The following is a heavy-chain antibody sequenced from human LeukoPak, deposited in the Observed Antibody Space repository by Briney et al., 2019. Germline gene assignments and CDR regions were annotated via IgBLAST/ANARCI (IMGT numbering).Heavy chain of an antibody. CDR2: IIPIFGTA. D-gene: IGHD3-10*01. Sequence: SVKVSCKASGGTFSSYAISWVRQAPGQGLEWMGRIIPIFGTANYAQKFQGRVTITTDESTSTAYMELSSLRSEDTAVYYCASVNGSGNYYNGAFDYWGQGTLVTVSS. CDR1: GGTFSSYA. CDR3: ASVNGSGNYYNGAFDY. J-gene: IGHJ4*02. V-gene: IGHV1-69*05.